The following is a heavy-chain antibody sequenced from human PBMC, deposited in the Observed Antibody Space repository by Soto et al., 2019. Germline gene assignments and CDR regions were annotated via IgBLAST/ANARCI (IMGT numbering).Heavy chain of an antibody. CDR2: IYYSGST. Sequence: SETLSLTCTVSGGSISSGDYYWSWIRQPPGKGLEWIGYIYYSGSTYYNPSLKSRVTISVDTSKNQFSLKLSSVTAADTAVYYCARDPVDYDFWSGYYRDYYYGMDVWGQGTTVTVS. J-gene: IGHJ6*02. D-gene: IGHD3-3*01. CDR1: GGSISSGDYY. CDR3: ARDPVDYDFWSGYYRDYYYGMDV. V-gene: IGHV4-30-4*01.